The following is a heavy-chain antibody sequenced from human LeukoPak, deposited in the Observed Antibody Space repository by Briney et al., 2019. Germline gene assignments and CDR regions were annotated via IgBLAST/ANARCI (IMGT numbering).Heavy chain of an antibody. D-gene: IGHD2-15*01. CDR3: AKAPSGGSWRFDY. J-gene: IGHJ4*02. Sequence: GGSLRLSCAASGLTFSSYGMHWVRQAPGKGLEWVAFIRYDGSNKYYADSVKGRFTISRDNSKNTLYLQMNSLRAEDTAVYYCAKAPSGGSWRFDYWGQGTLVTVSS. CDR1: GLTFSSYG. CDR2: IRYDGSNK. V-gene: IGHV3-30*02.